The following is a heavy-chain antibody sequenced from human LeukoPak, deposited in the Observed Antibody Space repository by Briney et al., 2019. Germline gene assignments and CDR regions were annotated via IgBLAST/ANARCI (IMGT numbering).Heavy chain of an antibody. CDR3: AKARNGDPPYYFDY. J-gene: IGHJ4*02. CDR1: GFTFSKYA. Sequence: GGSLRLSCVASGFTFSKYAMSWVRQAPGKGLEWVSALSGSTAYTNYADSVKGRFTISRDNSKNTLYLQMTSLRAEDTAVYYCAKARNGDPPYYFDYWGQGTLVTVSS. CDR2: LSGSTAYT. D-gene: IGHD4-17*01. V-gene: IGHV3-23*01.